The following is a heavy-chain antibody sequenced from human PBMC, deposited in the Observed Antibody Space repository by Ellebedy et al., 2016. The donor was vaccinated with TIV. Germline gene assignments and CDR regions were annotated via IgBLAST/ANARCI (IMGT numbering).Heavy chain of an antibody. CDR1: GDSLISYF. V-gene: IGHV4-39*01. CDR2: ISYSGST. D-gene: IGHD6-13*01. CDR3: ARQGSGWLIRSFDP. J-gene: IGHJ5*02. Sequence: SETLSLXCTVSGDSLISYFWGWIRQPPGKGLEWIGSISYSGSTYYNPPLNSRVTISVDKSKNRFSMKLRSVTAADTAMYYCARQGSGWLIRSFDPWGQGTLVTVSS.